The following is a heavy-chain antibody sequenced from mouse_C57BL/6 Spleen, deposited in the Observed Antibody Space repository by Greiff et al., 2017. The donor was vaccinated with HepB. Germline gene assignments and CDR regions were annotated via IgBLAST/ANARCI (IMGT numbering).Heavy chain of an antibody. CDR3: ASYGYYYAMDY. D-gene: IGHD2-2*01. V-gene: IGHV7-3*01. Sequence: DVKLVESGGGLVQPGGSLSLSCAASGFTFTDYYMSWVRQPPGKALEWLGFIRNKANGYTTEYSASVKGRFTISRDNSQSILYLQMNALRAEDSATYYCASYGYYYAMDYWGQGTSVTVSS. J-gene: IGHJ4*01. CDR2: IRNKANGYTT. CDR1: GFTFTDYY.